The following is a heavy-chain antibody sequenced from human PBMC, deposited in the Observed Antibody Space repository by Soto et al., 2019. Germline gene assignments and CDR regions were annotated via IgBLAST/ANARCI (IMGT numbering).Heavy chain of an antibody. D-gene: IGHD1-26*01. J-gene: IGHJ6*02. CDR3: AKSGSYYDYYYGMDV. CDR2: IYPGDSDT. Sequence: GESLKISCKGSGYSFTTYWIGWVRQMPGKGLERMGIIYPGDSDTRYSPSFQGQVTISADKSISTAYLQWSSLKASDTAMYYCAKSGSYYDYYYGMDVWGQGTTVPVS. CDR1: GYSFTTYW. V-gene: IGHV5-51*01.